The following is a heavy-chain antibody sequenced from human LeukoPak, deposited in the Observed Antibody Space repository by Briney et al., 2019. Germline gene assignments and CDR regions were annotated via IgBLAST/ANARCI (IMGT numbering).Heavy chain of an antibody. D-gene: IGHD6-19*01. CDR1: GFTFDDYA. J-gene: IGHJ5*02. Sequence: GGSLRLSCAASGFTFDDYAMHWVRQAPGKGLEWVSGISWNSSSIGYADSVKGRFTISRDNAKNSLYLQMNSLRAEDTALYYCAKGGAVAGPFDPWGQGTLVTVSS. V-gene: IGHV3-9*01. CDR2: ISWNSSSI. CDR3: AKGGAVAGPFDP.